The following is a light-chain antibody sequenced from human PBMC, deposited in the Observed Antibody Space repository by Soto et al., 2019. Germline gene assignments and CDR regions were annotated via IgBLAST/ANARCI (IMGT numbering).Light chain of an antibody. J-gene: IGKJ5*01. Sequence: EIVLTQSPATLSLSAGERASLSCGASQSISNFLAWYQQKPGQAPRLPIYDASNRATGIPARFSGSGYGTDFTLTISSLEPEDFAVYYCSKRSDWPITSGQGTRLE. CDR2: DAS. V-gene: IGKV3-11*01. CDR1: QSISNF. CDR3: SKRSDWPIT.